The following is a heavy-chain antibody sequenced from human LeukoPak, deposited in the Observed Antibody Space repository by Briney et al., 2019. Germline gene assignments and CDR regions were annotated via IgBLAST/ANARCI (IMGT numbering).Heavy chain of an antibody. CDR2: RKQDGSEK. CDR1: GFTFSSYW. J-gene: IGHJ6*02. V-gene: IGHV3-7*01. D-gene: IGHD3-10*01. CDR3: ARSLAPTMVRGVISTKYYYYGMDV. Sequence: GGSLRLSCAASGFTFSSYWMSWVRQAPGKGLEWVANRKQDGSEKYYVDSVKGRFTISRDNAKNSLYLQMNSLRAEDTAVYYCARSLAPTMVRGVISTKYYYYGMDVWGQGTTVTVSS.